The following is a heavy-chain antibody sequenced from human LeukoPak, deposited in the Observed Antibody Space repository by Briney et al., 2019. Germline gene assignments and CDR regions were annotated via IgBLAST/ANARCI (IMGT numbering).Heavy chain of an antibody. CDR1: GGTFSSYA. J-gene: IGHJ5*02. Sequence: KVSFKASGGTFSSYAISWVRQAPGQGLEWMGGIIPIFGTANYAQKFQGRVTITTDESTSTAYMELSSLRSEDTAVYYCARYLRFPGYNWFDPWGQGTLVTVSS. CDR3: ARYLRFPGYNWFDP. V-gene: IGHV1-69*05. CDR2: IIPIFGTA. D-gene: IGHD5/OR15-5a*01.